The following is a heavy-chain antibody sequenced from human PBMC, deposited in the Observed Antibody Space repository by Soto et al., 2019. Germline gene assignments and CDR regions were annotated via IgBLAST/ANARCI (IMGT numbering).Heavy chain of an antibody. J-gene: IGHJ5*02. CDR2: IYPGDSDT. D-gene: IGHD5-12*01. CDR3: ARHGPTHPGSIPSSWFDP. CDR1: GYSFTSYW. V-gene: IGHV5-51*01. Sequence: GESLKISCKGSGYSFTSYWIGWVRQMPGKGLEWMGIIYPGDSDTRYSPSFQGQVTISAAKSISTAYLQWSSLKASDTAMYYCARHGPTHPGSIPSSWFDPWGQGTLVTVSS.